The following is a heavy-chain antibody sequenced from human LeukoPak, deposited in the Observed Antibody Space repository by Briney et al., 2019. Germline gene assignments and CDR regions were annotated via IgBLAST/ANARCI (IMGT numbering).Heavy chain of an antibody. CDR3: AKGGESSGYYGGPDY. V-gene: IGHV3-30*18. CDR1: GFTFSDYA. CDR2: TSYDGTNK. Sequence: GGSLRLSCAASGFTFSDYAMHWVRQAPGKGLEWVAITSYDGTNKYYRDSVKGRFTISRDNSKNTLYLQMNSLRPADTAVYYCAKGGESSGYYGGPDYWGQGTLVTVSS. D-gene: IGHD3-22*01. J-gene: IGHJ4*02.